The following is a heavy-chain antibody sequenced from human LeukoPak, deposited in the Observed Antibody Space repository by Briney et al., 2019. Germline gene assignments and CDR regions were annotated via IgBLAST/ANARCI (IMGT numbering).Heavy chain of an antibody. CDR3: ARDLRTVVTSLRFYYYYMDV. V-gene: IGHV4-4*07. Sequence: SETLSLTCTVSGGSISSYYWSWIRQPPGKGLEWIGRIYTSGSTNYNPSLKSRVTMSVDTSKNQFSLKLSSVTAADTAVYYCARDLRTVVTSLRFYYYYMDVWGKGTTVTISS. CDR2: IYTSGST. CDR1: GGSISSYY. J-gene: IGHJ6*03. D-gene: IGHD4-23*01.